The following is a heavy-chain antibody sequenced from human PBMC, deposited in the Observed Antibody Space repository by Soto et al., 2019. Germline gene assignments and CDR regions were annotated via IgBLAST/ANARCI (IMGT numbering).Heavy chain of an antibody. CDR3: AKARTAASIRRGYYYYYGMDV. V-gene: IGHV3-30*18. J-gene: IGHJ6*02. Sequence: QVQLVESGGGVVQPGRSLRLSCAASGFTFSSYGMHWVRQAPGKGLEWVAVISYDGSNKYYADSVKGRFTISRDNSKNTLYPQMNSLRAEDTAVYYCAKARTAASIRRGYYYYYGMDVWGQGTTVTVSS. CDR1: GFTFSSYG. CDR2: ISYDGSNK. D-gene: IGHD6-13*01.